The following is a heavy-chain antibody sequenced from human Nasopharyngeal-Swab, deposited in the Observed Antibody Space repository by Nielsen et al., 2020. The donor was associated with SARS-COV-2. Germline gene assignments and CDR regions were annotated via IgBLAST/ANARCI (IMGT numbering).Heavy chain of an antibody. CDR1: GYTFTDYY. V-gene: IGHV1-2*06. CDR2: INPNSGGI. Sequence: ASVKVSCKTSGYTFTDYYIHWVRQAPGQGLEWMGRINPNSGGINYAQHFQGRVTMTRDTSIGTAYMEVSGLKSDDTAVYYCARVRGDRNTWDRDFQHWGQGTLVTVSS. J-gene: IGHJ1*01. CDR3: ARVRGDRNTWDRDFQH. D-gene: IGHD3-10*01.